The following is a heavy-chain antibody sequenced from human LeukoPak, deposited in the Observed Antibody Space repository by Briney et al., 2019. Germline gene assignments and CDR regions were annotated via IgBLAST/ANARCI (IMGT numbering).Heavy chain of an antibody. D-gene: IGHD6-13*01. CDR1: GFTFSSYS. Sequence: GSLRLSCAASGFTFSSYSMNWVRQAPGKGLEWVSSISSSGNYICYADSVKGRFTISRDNAKNSLYLQMNSLRAEDTAVYYCARDGSSWTDDAFDIWGQGTMVTVSS. V-gene: IGHV3-21*04. J-gene: IGHJ3*02. CDR3: ARDGSSWTDDAFDI. CDR2: ISSSGNYI.